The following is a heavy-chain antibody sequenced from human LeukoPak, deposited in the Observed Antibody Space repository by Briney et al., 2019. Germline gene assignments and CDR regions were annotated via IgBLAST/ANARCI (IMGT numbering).Heavy chain of an antibody. D-gene: IGHD3-9*01. CDR1: GYIFTVYY. CDR2: INPNSGGT. J-gene: IGHJ4*02. Sequence: ASVKVSCKASGYIFTVYYMHWVRQAPGQGLEWMGWINPNSGGTNYAQKFQGRVTMTRDTSVSTAYMELSRLRSDDTAVYYCARVGYDILTGYSDYWGQGTLVTVSS. CDR3: ARVGYDILTGYSDY. V-gene: IGHV1-2*02.